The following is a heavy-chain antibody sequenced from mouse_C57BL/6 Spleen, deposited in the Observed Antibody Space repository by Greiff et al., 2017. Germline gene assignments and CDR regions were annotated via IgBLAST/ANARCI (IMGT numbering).Heavy chain of an antibody. CDR3: ARSGKLLPPRGYAMDY. CDR2: IYPGDGDT. D-gene: IGHD1-1*01. CDR1: GYAFSSYW. Sequence: QVQLKQSGAELVKPGASVKISCKASGYAFSSYWMNWVKQRPGKGLEGIGQIYPGDGDTNYNGKFKGKATLTADKSSSTAYMQLSSLTSEDSAVYFCARSGKLLPPRGYAMDYWGQGTSVTVSS. V-gene: IGHV1-80*01. J-gene: IGHJ4*01.